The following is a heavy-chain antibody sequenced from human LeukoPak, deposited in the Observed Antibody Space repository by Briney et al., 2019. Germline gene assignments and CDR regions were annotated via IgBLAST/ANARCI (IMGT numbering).Heavy chain of an antibody. Sequence: PGGSLRLSCVGSGFTSIAYALTWARQAPGKGLEWVSGISGGGVTTYYADSVKGRFTISRDNSKNTIYLQMKRLRADDTGIYYCARNQQLGGHSYYYYGMDVWGQGTTVTVSS. D-gene: IGHD3-16*01. CDR1: GFTSIAYA. J-gene: IGHJ6*02. CDR3: ARNQQLGGHSYYYYGMDV. CDR2: ISGGGVTT. V-gene: IGHV3-23*01.